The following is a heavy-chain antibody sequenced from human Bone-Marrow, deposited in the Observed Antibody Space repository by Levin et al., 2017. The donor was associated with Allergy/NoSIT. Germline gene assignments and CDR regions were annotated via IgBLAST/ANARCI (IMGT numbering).Heavy chain of an antibody. Sequence: SETLSLTCTVSGASVSSGNYHWTWIRQPAGKGLEWIGRMFTSGSTNFNPSLKSRFTISADTSKNQFSLEVNSVTAADTAVYYCARERTGWDTYFDYWGQGIRVSVSS. CDR3: ARERTGWDTYFDY. D-gene: IGHD6-19*01. J-gene: IGHJ4*02. CDR2: MFTSGST. CDR1: GASVSSGNYH. V-gene: IGHV4-61*02.